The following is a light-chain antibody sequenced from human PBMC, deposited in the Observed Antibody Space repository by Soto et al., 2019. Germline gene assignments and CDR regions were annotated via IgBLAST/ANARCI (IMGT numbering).Light chain of an antibody. V-gene: IGLV1-47*01. CDR1: SSNIGSNY. CDR3: AAWDDSLSGVV. J-gene: IGLJ3*02. CDR2: RNN. Sequence: QSVLTQPPSASGTPGQRVTISCSGSSSNIGSNYVYWYQQFPGPAPKLLIYRNNQRPSGVPDRFSGSKSGTSVSLAISGLRSEDEADYYCAAWDDSLSGVVFGGGTKLTVL.